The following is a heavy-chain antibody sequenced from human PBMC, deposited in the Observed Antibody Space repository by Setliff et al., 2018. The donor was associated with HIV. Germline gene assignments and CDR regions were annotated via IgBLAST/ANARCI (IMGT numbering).Heavy chain of an antibody. CDR3: ARRNPNVGASDY. Sequence: SETLSLTCNVSGDSISGYFWSWIRQPAGKGLEWIGYIYTSRGTNYNHSLRTRVIISVDTSNQFSLKLSSVTAADTAVYFCARRNPNVGASDYWGQGILVTVSS. J-gene: IGHJ4*02. CDR2: IYTSRGT. CDR1: GDSISGYF. D-gene: IGHD1-26*01. V-gene: IGHV4-4*07.